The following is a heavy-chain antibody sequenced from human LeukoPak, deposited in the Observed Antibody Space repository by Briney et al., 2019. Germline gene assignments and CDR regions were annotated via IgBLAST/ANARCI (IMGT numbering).Heavy chain of an antibody. CDR2: INPNSGGT. V-gene: IGHV1-2*02. CDR1: GYTFTGYY. CDR3: ASRVSRSPDAFDI. J-gene: IGHJ3*02. D-gene: IGHD6-13*01. Sequence: ASVKVSCKASGYTFTGYYMHWVRQAPGQGLEWMGWINPNSGGTNYAQKFQGRVTMTRDTSISTAYMELSRLRSDDAAVYYCASRVSRSPDAFDIWGQGTMVTVSS.